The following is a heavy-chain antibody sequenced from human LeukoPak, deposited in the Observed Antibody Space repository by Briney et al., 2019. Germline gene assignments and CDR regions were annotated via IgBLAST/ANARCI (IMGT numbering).Heavy chain of an antibody. CDR3: ATLHYSGPGRYSNGLDV. J-gene: IGHJ6*02. CDR2: MNPKSGNT. D-gene: IGHD3-10*01. V-gene: IGHV1-8*01. Sequence: ASVKVSCTASGYTSANYDINWVRQATGQGLEWMGWMNPKSGNTGYTQGLQGRVTMTRNASMRTAYMELRSLTSDDTAVYYCATLHYSGPGRYSNGLDVWGQGTTVTVSS. CDR1: GYTSANYD.